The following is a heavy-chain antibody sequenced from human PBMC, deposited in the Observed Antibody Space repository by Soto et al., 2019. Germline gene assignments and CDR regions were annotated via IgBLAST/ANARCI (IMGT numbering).Heavy chain of an antibody. CDR3: PTRITVFGLLIPPFDS. CDR1: GGSVNGYY. D-gene: IGHD3-3*01. V-gene: IGHV4-34*01. CDR2: INHTGGT. J-gene: IGHJ5*01. Sequence: SETLSLTCAVYGGSVNGYYWNWIRQPPGKGLEWIGEINHTGGTHFNPSLKSRATLSVDTSKNQFSLRLRSVTAADTAIYYCPTRITVFGLLIPPFDSWGQGTQVTVSS.